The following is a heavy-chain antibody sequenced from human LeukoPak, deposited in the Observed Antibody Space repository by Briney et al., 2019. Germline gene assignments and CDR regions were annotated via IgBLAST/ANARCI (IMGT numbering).Heavy chain of an antibody. CDR2: ISSNGGST. J-gene: IGHJ6*02. CDR1: GFTFSSYA. D-gene: IGHD3-10*01. Sequence: GGSLRLSCSASGFTFSSYAMHWVRQAPGKGLEYVSAISSNGGSTYYADSVKGRFTISRDNSKNTLYLQMSSLRAEDTAVYYCAPVGFGELFDYYGMDVWGQGTTVTVSS. CDR3: APVGFGELFDYYGMDV. V-gene: IGHV3-64D*06.